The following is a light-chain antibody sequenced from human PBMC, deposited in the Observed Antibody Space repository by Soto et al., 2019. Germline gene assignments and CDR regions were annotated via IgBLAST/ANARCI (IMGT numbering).Light chain of an antibody. V-gene: IGKV1-5*01. CDR2: DAS. CDR1: QTITNW. J-gene: IGKJ2*01. CDR3: QQHNSFPRS. Sequence: DIQMTQSPSILSASVGDRVTITCRSSQTITNWLAWYQQKPGKAPRLLIYDASSLESWVPSRFSGSGSGTEFTLTISSLQSEDYATYYCQQHNSFPRSFGQGTKLEIK.